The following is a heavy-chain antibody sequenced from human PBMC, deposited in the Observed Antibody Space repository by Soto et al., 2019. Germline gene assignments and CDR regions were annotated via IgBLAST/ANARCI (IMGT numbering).Heavy chain of an antibody. CDR3: ARTVVTSYYFYGMDV. CDR1: AYTFINHD. J-gene: IGHJ6*02. D-gene: IGHD2-21*02. V-gene: IGHV1-18*01. Sequence: QVQLVQSGAEVKKPGASVKVSCKASAYTFINHDISWVRQAPGQGLEWMGWISVYNGNTNYAQKLQGRVTMTTDTSTSTAYMELRSLRSDDTAVYCCARTVVTSYYFYGMDVWGQGTTVTVSS. CDR2: ISVYNGNT.